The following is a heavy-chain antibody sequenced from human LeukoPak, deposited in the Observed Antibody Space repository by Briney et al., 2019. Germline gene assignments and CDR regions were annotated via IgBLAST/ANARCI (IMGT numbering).Heavy chain of an antibody. CDR3: AKAVQWLVSPFDY. CDR1: GFSFRSYA. CDR2: KSYDGSNK. J-gene: IGHJ4*02. Sequence: PGGSLRLSCAASGFSFRSYAMSWVRQAPGKGLEWVAVKSYDGSNKYYADSVKGRFTISRDNSKNTLYLQMNSLRAEDTAVYYCAKAVQWLVSPFDYWGQGTLVTVSS. V-gene: IGHV3-30*18. D-gene: IGHD6-19*01.